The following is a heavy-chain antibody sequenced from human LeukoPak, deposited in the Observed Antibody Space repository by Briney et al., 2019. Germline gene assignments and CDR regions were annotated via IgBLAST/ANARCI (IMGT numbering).Heavy chain of an antibody. J-gene: IGHJ4*02. CDR2: INPYIGNT. V-gene: IGHV1-18*01. D-gene: IGHD2-2*03. CDR1: GYSFNTYA. CDR3: ARGVDIARITDLYYFDH. Sequence: ASVKVSCKASGYSFNTYAITWVRQAPGQGLEWMGWINPYIGNTNYAQNFQGRLTMTTDTSTSTAYMDLRSLRSDDTAVYYCARGVDIARITDLYYFDHWGQGTLVTVSS.